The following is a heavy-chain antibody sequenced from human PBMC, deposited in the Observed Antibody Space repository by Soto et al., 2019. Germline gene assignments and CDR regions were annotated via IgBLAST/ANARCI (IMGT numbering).Heavy chain of an antibody. CDR1: GFTFSSYA. Sequence: QVQLVESGGGVVQPGRSLRLSCAASGFTFSSYAMHWVRQAPGKGLEWVAVISYDGSNKYYADSVKGRFTISRDNSKNTLYLQMNSLRAEDTAVYYCARDRTYYYDSSGYLGYWGQGTLVTVSS. CDR3: ARDRTYYYDSSGYLGY. V-gene: IGHV3-30-3*01. D-gene: IGHD3-22*01. J-gene: IGHJ4*02. CDR2: ISYDGSNK.